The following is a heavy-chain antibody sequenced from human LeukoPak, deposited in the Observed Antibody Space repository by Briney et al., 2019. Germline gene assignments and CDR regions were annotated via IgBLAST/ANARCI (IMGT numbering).Heavy chain of an antibody. CDR2: ISAYNGNT. J-gene: IGHJ3*02. CDR1: GYTFTSYG. CDR3: ARVDYGAFDI. Sequence: ASVRVSYKASGYTFTSYGIIWVRQAPGQGLEWMGWISAYNGNTNYAQKLQGRVTMTTDTSTSTAYMELRSLRSDDTAVYYCARVDYGAFDIWGQGTMVTVSS. V-gene: IGHV1-18*01. D-gene: IGHD4-17*01.